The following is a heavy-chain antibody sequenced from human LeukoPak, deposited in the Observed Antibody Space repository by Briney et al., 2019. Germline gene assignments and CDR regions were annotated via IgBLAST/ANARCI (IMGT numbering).Heavy chain of an antibody. CDR2: ISVSAGST. CDR1: GFTFDDYG. J-gene: IGHJ4*02. V-gene: IGHV3-23*01. D-gene: IGHD6-13*01. Sequence: GGSLRLSCAASGFTFDDYGMSWVRQAPGKGLEWVSAISVSAGSTYYADSVKGRFTISRDNSKNTLYLQMNSLRAEDTAVYYCATGSVRYSASWYSQEGDYWGQGTLVTVSS. CDR3: ATGSVRYSASWYSQEGDY.